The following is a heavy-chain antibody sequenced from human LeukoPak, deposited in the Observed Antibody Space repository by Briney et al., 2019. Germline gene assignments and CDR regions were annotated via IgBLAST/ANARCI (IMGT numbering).Heavy chain of an antibody. D-gene: IGHD3-10*01. J-gene: IGHJ6*02. V-gene: IGHV1-69*04. CDR2: IIPILDIA. Sequence: SVKVSCKASGGTFSSYAIGWVRQAPGQGLECMGRIIPILDIATYAQKFQGRVTITADKSTSTAYMELSSLSSEDTAVYYCARDQGVTDPPPYGLDVWGQGTTVTVSS. CDR1: GGTFSSYA. CDR3: ARDQGVTDPPPYGLDV.